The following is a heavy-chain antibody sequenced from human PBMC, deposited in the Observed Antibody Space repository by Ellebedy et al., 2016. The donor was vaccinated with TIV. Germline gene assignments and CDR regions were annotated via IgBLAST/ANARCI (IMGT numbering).Heavy chain of an antibody. CDR2: IYWDDDK. Sequence: SGPTLVKPTPTLTLTCTFSGFSLSTSGVGVGWIRQPPGKALEWLALIYWDDDKRYSPSLKSRLTITKDTSKNQAVLTMTNMDPVDTATYYCARTCSYYDILTGYQYIDDYWGQGTLVTVSS. D-gene: IGHD3-9*01. J-gene: IGHJ4*02. CDR3: ARTCSYYDILTGYQYIDDY. V-gene: IGHV2-5*02. CDR1: GFSLSTSGVG.